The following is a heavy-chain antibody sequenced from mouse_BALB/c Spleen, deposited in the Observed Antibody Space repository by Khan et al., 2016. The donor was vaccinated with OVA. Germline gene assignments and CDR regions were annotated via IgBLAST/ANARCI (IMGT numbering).Heavy chain of an antibody. CDR2: ISYSGRT. V-gene: IGHV3-2*02. D-gene: IGHD1-1*01. CDR3: ARSVTITTVVATDFDY. CDR1: GYSITSDYA. Sequence: EVQLQESGPGLVKPSQSLSLTCTVTGYSITSDYAWNWIRQFPGNKLEWMGYISYSGRTSYKPSLKSRISITRDTSRNQFFLPLNSVTTEDTATYYCARSVTITTVVATDFDYWGQGTTLTVSS. J-gene: IGHJ2*01.